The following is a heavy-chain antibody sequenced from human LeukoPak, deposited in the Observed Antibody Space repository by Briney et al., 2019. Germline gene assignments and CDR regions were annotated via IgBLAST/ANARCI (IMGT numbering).Heavy chain of an antibody. CDR2: INPNSGGT. CDR3: ARRYYYDSGGDAFDI. J-gene: IGHJ3*02. CDR1: GGTFSKNA. V-gene: IGHV1-2*02. Sequence: ASVKVSCKASGGTFSKNAISWVRQAPGQGLEWMGWINPNSGGTNYAQKFQGRVTMTRDTSISTAYMELSRLRSDDTAVYYCARRYYYDSGGDAFDIWGQGTMVTVSS. D-gene: IGHD3-22*01.